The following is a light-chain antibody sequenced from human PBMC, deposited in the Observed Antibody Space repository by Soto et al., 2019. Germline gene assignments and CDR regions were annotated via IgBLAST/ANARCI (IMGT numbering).Light chain of an antibody. J-gene: IGKJ5*01. V-gene: IGKV3-20*01. CDR1: QSVTTR. CDR3: QQFNNWPDT. Sequence: IVLTQSPGTLSLPPGERVTLSCRASQSVTTRLAWYQHKPGQAPRLLMSGASSRASGVPVRFSGSGSGTDFTLTISRLEPEDFALYYCQQFNNWPDTLGQGTRLE. CDR2: GAS.